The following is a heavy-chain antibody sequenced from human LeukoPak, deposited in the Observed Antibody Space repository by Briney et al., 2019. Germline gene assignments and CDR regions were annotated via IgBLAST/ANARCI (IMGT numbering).Heavy chain of an antibody. CDR1: GGSFSGYY. D-gene: IGHD6-19*01. J-gene: IGHJ4*02. CDR2: INHSGST. Sequence: SETLSLTCAVYGGSFSGYYWSWIRQPPGKGLECIGEINHSGSTNYNPSLKPRVSISVPTSTTPLSLQLSSVTAADTAVYYCARGGRSSGWYFVFDYWGQGTLVPVSS. CDR3: ARGGRSSGWYFVFDY. V-gene: IGHV4-34*01.